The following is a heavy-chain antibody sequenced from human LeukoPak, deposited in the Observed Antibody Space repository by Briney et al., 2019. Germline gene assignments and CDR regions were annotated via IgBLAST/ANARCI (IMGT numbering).Heavy chain of an antibody. CDR1: GGSISSYY. Sequence: ASETLSLTCTVSGGSISSYYWSWIRQPPGKGLEWIGYIYYSGSTNYNPSLKSRVTISVDTSKNQFSLKLSSVTAADTAVYYCARDGYYYGSGSYYNYGMDVWGQGTTVTVSS. CDR3: ARDGYYYGSGSYYNYGMDV. V-gene: IGHV4-59*01. D-gene: IGHD3-10*01. J-gene: IGHJ6*02. CDR2: IYYSGST.